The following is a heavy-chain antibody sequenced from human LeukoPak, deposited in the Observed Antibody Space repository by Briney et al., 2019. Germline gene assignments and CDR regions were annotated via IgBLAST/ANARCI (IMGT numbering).Heavy chain of an antibody. Sequence: GGSLRLSCAASGFTFSDYYMSWIRQAPGKGLEWVAVISYDGSNKYYADSVKGRFTISRDNSKNTLYLQMNSLRAEDTAVYYCAKMGATTVWGQGTLVTVSS. D-gene: IGHD1-26*01. CDR2: ISYDGSNK. CDR3: AKMGATTV. J-gene: IGHJ4*02. CDR1: GFTFSDYY. V-gene: IGHV3-30*18.